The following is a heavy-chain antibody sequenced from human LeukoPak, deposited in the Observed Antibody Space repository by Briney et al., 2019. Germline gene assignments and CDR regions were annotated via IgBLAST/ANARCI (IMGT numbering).Heavy chain of an antibody. V-gene: IGHV1-24*01. D-gene: IGHD3-10*01. J-gene: IGHJ4*02. CDR1: GYTLTELS. CDR3: ATERFGMVRGVIREGVYFDY. CDR2: FDPEDGET. Sequence: GASVKVSCKVSGYTLTELSMHWVRQAPGKGLEWMGGFDPEDGETIYAQKFQGRVTMTEDTSTDTAYMELSSLRSEDTAVYYCATERFGMVRGVIREGVYFDYWGQGTLVTVSP.